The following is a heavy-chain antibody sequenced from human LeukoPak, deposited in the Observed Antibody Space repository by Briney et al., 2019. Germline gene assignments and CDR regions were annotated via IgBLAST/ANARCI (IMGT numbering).Heavy chain of an antibody. CDR3: ARDQVWWPLGSLSYYMDV. V-gene: IGHV4-61*02. D-gene: IGHD4/OR15-4a*01. CDR2: IYASGST. Sequence: SETLSLTCTVSGGSLSSNNYYWGWIRQRAGKGLEWIGRIYASGSTNYNPSLKSRVTMSVDTSKNQFSLKLSSVTAADTAVYYCARDQVWWPLGSLSYYMDVWGKGTTVTVSS. CDR1: GGSLSSNNYY. J-gene: IGHJ6*03.